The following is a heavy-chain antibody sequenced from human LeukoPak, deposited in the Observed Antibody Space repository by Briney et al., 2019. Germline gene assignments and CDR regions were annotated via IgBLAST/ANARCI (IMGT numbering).Heavy chain of an antibody. D-gene: IGHD6-19*01. CDR2: INPNSGGT. CDR1: GYTFTGYY. J-gene: IGHJ5*02. Sequence: GASVKVSCKASGYTFTGYYMHWVRQTPGQGLEWMGWINPNSGGTNYAQKFQGRVTMTRDTSISTAYMELSGLRSDDTAVYYCARAPLSSSGWYLGFDPWGQGTLVTVSS. CDR3: ARAPLSSSGWYLGFDP. V-gene: IGHV1-2*02.